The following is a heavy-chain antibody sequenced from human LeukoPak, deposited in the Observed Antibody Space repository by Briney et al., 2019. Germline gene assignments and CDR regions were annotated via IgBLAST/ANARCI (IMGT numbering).Heavy chain of an antibody. Sequence: RESLKISCRGSGYSFTTYWIAWVRQMPGKGLEWMGIIYPGDSDTRYSPSFQGQVTISVDKSVSAAYLQWSSLKASDTAMYYCASPPTRECSSISCPLSYWGQGTLVTVSS. D-gene: IGHD2-2*01. V-gene: IGHV5-51*01. CDR1: GYSFTTYW. J-gene: IGHJ4*02. CDR3: ASPPTRECSSISCPLSY. CDR2: IYPGDSDT.